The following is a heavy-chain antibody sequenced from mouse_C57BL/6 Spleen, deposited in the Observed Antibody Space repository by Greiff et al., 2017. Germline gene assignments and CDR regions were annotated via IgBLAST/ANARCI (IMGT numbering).Heavy chain of an antibody. CDR3: ARTPSDAYDSFLWS. D-gene: IGHD2-2*01. Sequence: QVQLQQSGAELVKPGASVKISCKASGYAFSSYWMNWVKQRPGKGLEWIGQIYPGDGDTNYNGKFKGKATLTADKSSSTAYMQLSSLTSEDSAVYFCARTPSDAYDSFLWSWGQGTTLTVSS. J-gene: IGHJ2*01. CDR1: GYAFSSYW. CDR2: IYPGDGDT. V-gene: IGHV1-80*01.